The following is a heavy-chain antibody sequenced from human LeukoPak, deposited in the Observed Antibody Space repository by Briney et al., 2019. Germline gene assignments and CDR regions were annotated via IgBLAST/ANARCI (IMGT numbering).Heavy chain of an antibody. CDR1: GFTFSSYG. V-gene: IGHV3-48*01. J-gene: IGHJ4*02. CDR2: ISSMSSNI. D-gene: IGHD5-12*01. CDR3: ARDRGGYDSWYFDY. Sequence: GGSLRLSCAASGFTFSSYGMNWVRQAPGKGLEWVSYISSMSSNIYYADSVKGRFTISRDNAKNSLYLQMNSLRAEDTAVYYCARDRGGYDSWYFDYWGQGTLVTVSS.